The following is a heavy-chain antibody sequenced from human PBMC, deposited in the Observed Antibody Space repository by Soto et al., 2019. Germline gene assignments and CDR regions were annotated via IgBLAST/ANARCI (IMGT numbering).Heavy chain of an antibody. CDR1: GGSFSGYY. J-gene: IGHJ4*02. V-gene: IGHV4-34*01. CDR3: ARGRGDYIWGSYRHKTYFDY. D-gene: IGHD3-16*02. CDR2: INHSGST. Sequence: QVQLQQWGAGLLKPSETLSLTCAVYGGSFSGYYWSWIRQPPGKGLEWIGEINHSGSTNYNPSLKSRVTISVDTSENQFSLKLSSVTAADTAVYYCARGRGDYIWGSYRHKTYFDYWGQGTLVTVSS.